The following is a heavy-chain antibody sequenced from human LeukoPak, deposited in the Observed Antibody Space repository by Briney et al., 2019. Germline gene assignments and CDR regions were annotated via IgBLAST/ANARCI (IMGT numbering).Heavy chain of an antibody. Sequence: PSETLSLTCAVYGGSFSGYYWSWIRQPPGKGLEWIGEINHHGGTTYNPSLKSRVTISVDTSKNQFSLKLSSVTAADTAVYYCARDARHRYCGSTSCYRGWFYPWGQGTLVTVSS. CDR3: ARDARHRYCGSTSCYRGWFYP. J-gene: IGHJ5*02. CDR1: GGSFSGYY. D-gene: IGHD2-2*01. V-gene: IGHV4-34*01. CDR2: INHHGGT.